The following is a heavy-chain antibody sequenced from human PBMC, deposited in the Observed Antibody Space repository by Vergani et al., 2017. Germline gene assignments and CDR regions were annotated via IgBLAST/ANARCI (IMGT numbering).Heavy chain of an antibody. Sequence: QVQLQESGPGLVKPSQTLSLTCTVSGGPISSGGYYWSWIRQHPGKGLEWIGYIYYSGSTYYNPSLKSRVTISVDTSKNQFSLKLSSVTAADTAVYYCARLFPYYYESSGYRGGWYFDLWGRGTLVTVSS. J-gene: IGHJ2*01. CDR3: ARLFPYYYESSGYRGGWYFDL. CDR1: GGPISSGGYY. V-gene: IGHV4-31*03. D-gene: IGHD3-22*01. CDR2: IYYSGST.